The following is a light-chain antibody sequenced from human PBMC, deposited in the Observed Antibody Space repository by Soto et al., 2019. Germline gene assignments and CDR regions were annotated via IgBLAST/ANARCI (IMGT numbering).Light chain of an antibody. Sequence: QSVLTQPASVSGSPGQSITISCTGTSSDVCGYNSVSWYQQHPGKAPKLMIYEVSNRPSGVSNRFSGSKSGNTASLTISGLQAEDEADYYCSSYTTSSTLLYVFGTGTKLTVL. CDR2: EVS. CDR3: SSYTTSSTLLYV. V-gene: IGLV2-14*01. J-gene: IGLJ1*01. CDR1: SSDVCGYNS.